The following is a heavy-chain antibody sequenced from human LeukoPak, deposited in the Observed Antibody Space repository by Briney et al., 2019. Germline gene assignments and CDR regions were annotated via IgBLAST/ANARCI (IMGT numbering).Heavy chain of an antibody. CDR1: GFTFSDHY. D-gene: IGHD1-26*01. J-gene: IGHJ3*02. CDR2: ISTSSSYI. V-gene: IGHV3-21*01. Sequence: GGSLRLSCAASGFTFSDHYMDWVRQAPGKGLEWVSSISTSSSYIYYTDSVKGRFTISRDNPKNSLFLQMNSLRAEDTAVYYCARVRAAGSYDAFDIWGQGTMVTVSS. CDR3: ARVRAAGSYDAFDI.